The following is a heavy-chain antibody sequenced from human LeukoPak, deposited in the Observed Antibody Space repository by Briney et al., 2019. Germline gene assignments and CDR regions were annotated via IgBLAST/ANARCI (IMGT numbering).Heavy chain of an antibody. J-gene: IGHJ4*02. Sequence: SSETLSLTCTVSGGSISGSSYYWGWIRQPPGKGLEWIGSIYYSGSTYYNPSLKSRVTISVDTSKNQFSLKLSSVTAADTAVYYCARGIAAAGLIDYWGQGTLVTVSS. CDR2: IYYSGST. D-gene: IGHD6-13*01. V-gene: IGHV4-39*07. CDR3: ARGIAAAGLIDY. CDR1: GGSISGSSYY.